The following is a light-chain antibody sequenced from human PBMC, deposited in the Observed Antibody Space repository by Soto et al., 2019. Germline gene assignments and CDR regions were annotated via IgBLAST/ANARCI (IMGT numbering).Light chain of an antibody. CDR3: QTWGTGFVL. J-gene: IGLJ2*01. CDR2: VDSDGSH. CDR1: SGHTNYA. Sequence: QSVLTQSPSASASLGASVKLTCTLSSGHTNYAIAWHQQQPQKGPRYLMKVDSDGSHIKGDGIPDRFSGSSSGAERYLTISSLQSEDEADYYCQTWGTGFVLIGGGTKVTVL. V-gene: IGLV4-69*01.